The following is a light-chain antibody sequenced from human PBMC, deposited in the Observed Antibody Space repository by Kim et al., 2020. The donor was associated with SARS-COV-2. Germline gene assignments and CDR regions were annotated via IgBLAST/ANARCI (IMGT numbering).Light chain of an antibody. Sequence: GPCTTLHCTGSRIDGGIYDVGAGYQHPPDKAPRHMIFEVNRRPSGVSTRFSGSKSGNTASLTISGLQAEDEADYYCCSYAGDFTLVFGTGTKVTVL. CDR1: RIDGGIYDV. V-gene: IGLV2-23*02. CDR2: EVN. J-gene: IGLJ1*01. CDR3: CSYAGDFTLV.